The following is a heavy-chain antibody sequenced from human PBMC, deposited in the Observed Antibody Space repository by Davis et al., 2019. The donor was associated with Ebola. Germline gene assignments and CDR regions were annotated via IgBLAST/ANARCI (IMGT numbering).Heavy chain of an antibody. CDR3: ARDGLWNDDYFDY. CDR2: ISYDVSTK. D-gene: IGHD1-1*01. V-gene: IGHV3-30*04. Sequence: GESLKISCAASGFTFSSYSMHWVRQAPGKGLEWVAVISYDVSTKYYADSVKGRFTISRDNAKNSLYLQMNSLRAEDTAVYYCARDGLWNDDYFDYWGQGTLVTVSS. CDR1: GFTFSSYS. J-gene: IGHJ4*02.